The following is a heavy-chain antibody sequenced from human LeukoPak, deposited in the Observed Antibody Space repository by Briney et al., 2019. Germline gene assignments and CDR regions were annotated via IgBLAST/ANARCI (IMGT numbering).Heavy chain of an antibody. D-gene: IGHD2-2*01. CDR2: ISSSSSTI. CDR1: GFTFSSYS. CDR3: ARPVLPANYYYYMDV. J-gene: IGHJ6*03. Sequence: GGSLRLSCAASGFTFSSYSMNWVRQAPGKGLEWVSYISSSSSTIYYADSVKGRFTISRDNAKNSLYLQMNSLGAEDTAVYYCARPVLPANYYYYMDVWGKGTTVTVSS. V-gene: IGHV3-48*01.